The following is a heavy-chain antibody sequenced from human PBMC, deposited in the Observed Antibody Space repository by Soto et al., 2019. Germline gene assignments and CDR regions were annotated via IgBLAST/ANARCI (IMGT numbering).Heavy chain of an antibody. Sequence: QVQLVESGGGVVQPGRSLRLSCAASGFTFSSYAMHWVRQAPGKGLEWVAVISYDGSNKYYADSVKGRFTISRDNSKNTLYLQMNSLRPEDTAVYYCARFGQGLSIDYWGQGTLVTVSS. CDR2: ISYDGSNK. J-gene: IGHJ4*02. CDR1: GFTFSSYA. V-gene: IGHV3-30-3*01. CDR3: ARFGQGLSIDY. D-gene: IGHD6-19*01.